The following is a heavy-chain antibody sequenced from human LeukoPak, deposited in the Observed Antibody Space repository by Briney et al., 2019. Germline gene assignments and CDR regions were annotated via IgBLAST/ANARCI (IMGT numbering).Heavy chain of an antibody. CDR2: IYPEDSDT. Sequence: GESLKISCKGSGYDFANFWIAWVRQMPGKGLDCMGIIYPEDSDTKYSPSIQGQVTISADTSINAAYLQWSGLKASDSGLYYCARLGNRYITTAAYDYWGPGTLVTVSS. V-gene: IGHV5-51*01. J-gene: IGHJ4*02. D-gene: IGHD6-13*01. CDR1: GYDFANFW. CDR3: ARLGNRYITTAAYDY.